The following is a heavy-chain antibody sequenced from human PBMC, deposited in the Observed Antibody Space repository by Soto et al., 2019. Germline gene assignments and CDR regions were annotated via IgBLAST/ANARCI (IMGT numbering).Heavy chain of an antibody. CDR3: ARADYDFWSGYPYWFDP. J-gene: IGHJ5*02. V-gene: IGHV4-59*01. CDR2: IYYSGSA. CDR1: GGSISSYY. Sequence: SETLSLTCTVSGGSISSYYWSWIRQPPGKGLEWIGYIYYSGSANYNPSLKSRVTISVDTSKNQFSLKLSSVTAADTAVYYCARADYDFWSGYPYWFDPWGQGTLVTVSS. D-gene: IGHD3-3*01.